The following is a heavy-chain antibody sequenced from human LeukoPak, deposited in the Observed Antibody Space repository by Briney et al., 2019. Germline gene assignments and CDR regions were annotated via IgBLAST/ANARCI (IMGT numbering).Heavy chain of an antibody. J-gene: IGHJ4*02. CDR2: IYYSGNT. V-gene: IGHV4-59*11. CDR1: GGSISSHY. Sequence: SETLSHTRTVSGGSISSHYWSWVRQPPGKGLEWIGYIYYSGNTNYNPSLKSRVTISVDTSKNQFSLNLTSVTAADTAVYYCARGSGWYYYWGQGTLVTVSS. D-gene: IGHD6-19*01. CDR3: ARGSGWYYY.